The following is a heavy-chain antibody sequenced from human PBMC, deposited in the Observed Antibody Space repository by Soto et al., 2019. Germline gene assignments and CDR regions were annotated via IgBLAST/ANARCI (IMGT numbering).Heavy chain of an antibody. CDR3: ARDKRDLRFLEWSYYFDY. D-gene: IGHD3-3*01. V-gene: IGHV3-30-3*01. J-gene: IGHJ4*02. Sequence: QVQLVESGGGVVQPGRSLRLSCAPSGFTFSNYAMHWVRQAPGKGLEWVAVISYDGSNKYYADSVKGRFTISRDNSKNPLYLQINSLRAEDTAVYYCARDKRDLRFLEWSYYFDYWGQGTLVTVSS. CDR1: GFTFSNYA. CDR2: ISYDGSNK.